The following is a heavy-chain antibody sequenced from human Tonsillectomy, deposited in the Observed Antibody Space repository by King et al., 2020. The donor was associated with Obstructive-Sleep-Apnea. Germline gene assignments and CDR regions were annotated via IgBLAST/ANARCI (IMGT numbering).Heavy chain of an antibody. CDR1: GYMFPNYW. V-gene: IGHV5-51*01. CDR2: INAGASDT. CDR3: ARLNYGSANIYHYYGMDV. J-gene: IGHJ6*02. D-gene: IGHD3-10*01. Sequence: QLVQSGAEVKKPGESLKISCKGFGYMFPNYWMGGVRQMPGKGLEWMGMINAGASDTKYGPSSQGQVPISVAKSTGTAYLQWSSLKVSDTAMYYCARLNYGSANIYHYYGMDVWGQGTTVTVSS.